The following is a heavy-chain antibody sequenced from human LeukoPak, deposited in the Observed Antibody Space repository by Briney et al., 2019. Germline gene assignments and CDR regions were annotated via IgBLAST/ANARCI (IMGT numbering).Heavy chain of an antibody. Sequence: ASVRVSCKASGYTFTGYYVHWLRQAPGQGLTWMGWINPNSGGTDYAQQYQGRVTLTRDTSISTVYMELSSLTSDDSAAYYCARAFFNSGFDYWGQGTLVTVSS. CDR1: GYTFTGYY. J-gene: IGHJ4*02. D-gene: IGHD3-3*02. V-gene: IGHV1-2*02. CDR3: ARAFFNSGFDY. CDR2: INPNSGGT.